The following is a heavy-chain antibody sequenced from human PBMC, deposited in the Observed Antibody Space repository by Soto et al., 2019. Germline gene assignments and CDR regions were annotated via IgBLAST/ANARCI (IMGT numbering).Heavy chain of an antibody. D-gene: IGHD3-3*01. CDR2: INPSGGST. V-gene: IGHV1-46*01. J-gene: IGHJ6*02. CDR1: GYTFTSYY. Sequence: GASVKVSCKAYGYTFTSYYMHWVRQAPGQGLEWMGIINPSGGSTSYAQKIQGRVTMTRDTSTSTVYMELSSLRSEDTAEYYCARGSIYITFFGVADPLWHYYYGMDVWGQGTTVTVAS. CDR3: ARGSIYITFFGVADPLWHYYYGMDV.